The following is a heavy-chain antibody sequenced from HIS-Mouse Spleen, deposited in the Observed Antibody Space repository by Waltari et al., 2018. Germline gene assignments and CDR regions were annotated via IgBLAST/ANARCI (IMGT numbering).Heavy chain of an antibody. CDR1: GFTFSRYS. V-gene: IGHV3-21*01. CDR2: ISSSSSYI. Sequence: EVQLVQSGGGLVKLGGSLRLSWAASGFTFSRYSMNWARQAPGKGLEWVSSISSSSSYIYYADSVKGRFTISRDNAKNSLYLQMNSLRAEDTAVYYCARRLLTGDAFDIWGQGTMVTVSS. D-gene: IGHD7-27*01. J-gene: IGHJ3*02. CDR3: ARRLLTGDAFDI.